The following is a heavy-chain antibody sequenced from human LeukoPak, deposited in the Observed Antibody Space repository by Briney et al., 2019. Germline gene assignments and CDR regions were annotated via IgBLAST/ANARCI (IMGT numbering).Heavy chain of an antibody. V-gene: IGHV1-69*13. CDR1: GGTFSSYA. D-gene: IGHD6-13*01. J-gene: IGHJ4*02. Sequence: SVKVSCKASGGTFSSYAISWVRQAPGQGLEWMGGIIPIFGTANYAQKFQGRVTITADESTSTAYMELSSLRSEDTAVYYCARGTSPSSSWYYYSDYWGQGTLVTVSS. CDR2: IIPIFGTA. CDR3: ARGTSPSSSWYYYSDY.